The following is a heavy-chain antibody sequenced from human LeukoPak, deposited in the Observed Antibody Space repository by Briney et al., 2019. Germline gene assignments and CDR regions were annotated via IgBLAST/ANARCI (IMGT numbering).Heavy chain of an antibody. CDR3: ARRPVGDGYGYYFDY. D-gene: IGHD5-24*01. V-gene: IGHV4-59*01. J-gene: IGHJ4*02. CDR1: GGSISSYY. CDR2: IYGSGST. Sequence: PSETLSLTCTVSGGSISSYYWSWIRQPPRKGLEWIGHIYGSGSTNYNPSLKSRVTMSVDTSKNQFSLKLSSVTAADTAVYYCARRPVGDGYGYYFDYWGQGTLVSVSS.